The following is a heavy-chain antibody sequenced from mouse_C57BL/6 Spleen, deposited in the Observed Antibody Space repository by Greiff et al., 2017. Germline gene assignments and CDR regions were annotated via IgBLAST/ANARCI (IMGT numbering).Heavy chain of an antibody. V-gene: IGHV2-2*01. D-gene: IGHD2-4*01. CDR1: GFSLTSFG. Sequence: QVQLQQSGPGLVQPSQSLSITCTVSGFSLTSFGVHWVRQSPGKGPEWLGVIWSGGSTDYNAAFISRLSLSKDNSKSQVFFKMNSLQADNTAIYYWAIDYEGNAMDDWCKGTSVTVSS. CDR2: IWSGGST. CDR3: AIDYEGNAMDD. J-gene: IGHJ4*01.